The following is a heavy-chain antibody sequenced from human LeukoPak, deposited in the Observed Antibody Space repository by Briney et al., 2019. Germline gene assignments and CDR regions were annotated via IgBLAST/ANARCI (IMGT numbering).Heavy chain of an antibody. CDR1: GGSISSHY. Sequence: SETLSLTCTVSGGSISSHYWSWIRQPPGKGLEWIGYIYYSGSTNYNPSLKCRVTISVDTSKNQLSLKLSSVTAADTAVYYCARNPTRRYYDFWSGYFFGDYYMDVWGKGTTVTVSS. CDR3: ARNPTRRYYDFWSGYFFGDYYMDV. CDR2: IYYSGST. D-gene: IGHD3-3*01. J-gene: IGHJ6*03. V-gene: IGHV4-59*11.